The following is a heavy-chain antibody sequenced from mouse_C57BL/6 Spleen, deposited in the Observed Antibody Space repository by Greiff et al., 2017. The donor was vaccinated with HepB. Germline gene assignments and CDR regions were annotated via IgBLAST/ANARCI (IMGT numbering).Heavy chain of an antibody. J-gene: IGHJ2*01. V-gene: IGHV1-81*01. CDR1: GYTFTSYG. CDR2: IYPRSGNT. D-gene: IGHD5-2*01. CDR3: AEYGEYYFDY. Sequence: VKLLESGAELARPGASVKLSCKASGYTFTSYGISWVKQRTGQGLEWIGEIYPRSGNTYYNEKFKGKATLTADKSSSTAYMEFRSLTSEDSAVYFCAEYGEYYFDYWGQGTTLTVSS.